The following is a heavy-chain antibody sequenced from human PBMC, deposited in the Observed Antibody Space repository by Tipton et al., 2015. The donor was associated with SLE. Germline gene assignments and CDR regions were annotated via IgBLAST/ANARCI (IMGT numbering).Heavy chain of an antibody. CDR3: ARWRHEGSDY. CDR1: GGSIRSGTYN. Sequence: TLSLTCTVSGGSIRSGTYNWSWSRQPAGKGLEWIGRIYSSGRTNYNTPLRSLVTMSLDESKNQISLNMNSVTAADTATYYCARWRHEGSDYWGQGTLVTFSS. CDR2: IYSSGRT. V-gene: IGHV4-61*02. J-gene: IGHJ4*02.